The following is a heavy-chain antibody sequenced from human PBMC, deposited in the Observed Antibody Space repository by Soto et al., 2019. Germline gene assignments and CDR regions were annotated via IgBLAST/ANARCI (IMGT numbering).Heavy chain of an antibody. D-gene: IGHD4-17*01. Sequence: EVQLVESGGGLVQAGGSLRLSCAVSGFTFSDHHMDWVRQAPGKGLEWVGRSRNKADSYTPEYAASVKGRFTISRDDSKTSLYLQVDSLKTDAPAVYYGACDYRDYWGQGTLVTVSS. CDR3: ACDYRDY. V-gene: IGHV3-72*01. J-gene: IGHJ4*02. CDR1: GFTFSDHH. CDR2: SRNKADSYTP.